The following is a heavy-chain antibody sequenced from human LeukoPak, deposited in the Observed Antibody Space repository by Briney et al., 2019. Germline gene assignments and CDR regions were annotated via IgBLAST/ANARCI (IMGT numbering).Heavy chain of an antibody. J-gene: IGHJ4*02. CDR3: ARYSYGLPFDY. V-gene: IGHV4-59*08. D-gene: IGHD5-18*01. CDR2: IYYSGST. Sequence: SETLSLTCTVSGGSISSYYWSWIRQPPGKGLEWIGYIYYSGSTNYNPSLKSRVTISVDTSKNQFSLKLSSVTAADTAVYYCARYSYGLPFDYWGQGTLVTVSS. CDR1: GGSISSYY.